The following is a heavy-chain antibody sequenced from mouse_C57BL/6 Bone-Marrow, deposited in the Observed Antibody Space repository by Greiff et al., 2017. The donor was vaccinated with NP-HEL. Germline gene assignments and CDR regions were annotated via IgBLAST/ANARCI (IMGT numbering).Heavy chain of an antibody. V-gene: IGHV5-6*01. CDR1: GFTFSSYG. J-gene: IGHJ1*03. D-gene: IGHD1-1*01. CDR2: ISSGGSYT. Sequence: VQLVESGGDLVKPGGSLKLSCAASGFTFSSYGMSWVRQTPDKRLEWVATISSGGSYTYYPDSVKGRFTISRDNAKNTLYLQMSSLKSEDTAMYYCARSSGYGSDWYFDVWGTGTTVTVSS. CDR3: ARSSGYGSDWYFDV.